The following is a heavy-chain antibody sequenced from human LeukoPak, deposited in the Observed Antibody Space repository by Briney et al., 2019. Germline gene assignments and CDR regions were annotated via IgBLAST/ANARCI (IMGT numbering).Heavy chain of an antibody. CDR2: IYYSGST. CDR3: ARGYSSSGCYFDS. V-gene: IGHV4-59*01. D-gene: IGHD5-12*01. CDR1: GDSISTYY. Sequence: SETLSLTCIVSGDSISTYYWSWIRQPPGKELEWIGYIYYSGSTNYNSSLKSRVTISVDTSKNQFSLNLTSVTAADTAVYYGARGYSSSGCYFDSWAREPWSPSPQ. J-gene: IGHJ4*02.